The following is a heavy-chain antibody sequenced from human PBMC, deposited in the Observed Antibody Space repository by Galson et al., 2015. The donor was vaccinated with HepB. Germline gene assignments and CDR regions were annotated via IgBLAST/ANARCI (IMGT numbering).Heavy chain of an antibody. CDR1: TFIFSPYS. Sequence: SLRLSCAASTFIFSPYSMNWVRQAPGKGLEWVSYISSSTATIYYADSVKGRFTISRDNAKNSLYLQMNSLRAEDTAVYYCASMLVAYCGGDCYSAGYYYYGMDVWGQGTTVTVSS. V-gene: IGHV3-48*04. CDR3: ASMLVAYCGGDCYSAGYYYYGMDV. CDR2: ISSSTATI. D-gene: IGHD2-21*02. J-gene: IGHJ6*02.